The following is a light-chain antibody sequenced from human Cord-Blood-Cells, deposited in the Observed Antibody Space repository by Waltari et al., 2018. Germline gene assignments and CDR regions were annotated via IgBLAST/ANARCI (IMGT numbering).Light chain of an antibody. CDR1: SSDVGGYNY. V-gene: IGLV2-11*01. J-gene: IGLJ2*01. CDR2: DVS. Sequence: QSALTQARSVSGSPGQSVTISCIGTSSDVGGYNYVSWYQQHPGKVPKLMIYDVSKRPSGVPDRFSGPKSGNTASLTSSGLQAEDEADYYCSSYAGSYTVVFGGGTKLTVL. CDR3: SSYAGSYTVV.